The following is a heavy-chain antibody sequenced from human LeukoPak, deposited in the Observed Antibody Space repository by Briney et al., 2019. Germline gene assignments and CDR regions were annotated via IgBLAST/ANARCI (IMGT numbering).Heavy chain of an antibody. V-gene: IGHV3-30*18. CDR3: AKDLRSSGWLDY. CDR1: GFTFSTYS. D-gene: IGHD6-19*01. J-gene: IGHJ4*02. CDR2: ISYDGSNK. Sequence: GGSLRLSCAASGFTFSTYSMNWVRQAPGKGLEWVAVISYDGSNKYYADSVKGRFTISRDNSKNTLYLQMNSLRTEDTAVYYCAKDLRSSGWLDYWGQGTLVTVSS.